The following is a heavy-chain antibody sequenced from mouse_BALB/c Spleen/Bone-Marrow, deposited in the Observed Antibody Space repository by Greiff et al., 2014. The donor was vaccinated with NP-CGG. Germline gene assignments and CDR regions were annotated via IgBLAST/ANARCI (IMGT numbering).Heavy chain of an antibody. Sequence: QLKGSGPELEKPGASGKISCKASGHSFTGYNMNWGKQSHGKSLEWIGNIDPYYGTTTFNQKFKDKATLTVDKSSSTAYMQLKSLTSEDSAVYYCTRSRAYFRDWFAYWGQGTLVTVSA. D-gene: IGHD2-14*01. CDR3: TRSRAYFRDWFAY. CDR2: IDPYYGTT. J-gene: IGHJ3*01. V-gene: IGHV1-39*01. CDR1: GHSFTGYN.